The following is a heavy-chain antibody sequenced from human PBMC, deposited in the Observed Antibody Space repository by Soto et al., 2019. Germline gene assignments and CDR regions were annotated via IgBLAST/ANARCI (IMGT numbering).Heavy chain of an antibody. J-gene: IGHJ6*03. CDR3: ASCTGGSCYSYYYYYYMDV. Sequence: GGSLRLSCAASGFTFSSYSMNWVRQAPWKGLEWVSAISGSGGSTYYADSVKGRFTISRDNSKNTLYLQMNSLRAEDTAVYYCASCTGGSCYSYYYYYYMDVWGKGTTVTVSS. V-gene: IGHV3-23*01. CDR2: ISGSGGST. D-gene: IGHD2-15*01. CDR1: GFTFSSYS.